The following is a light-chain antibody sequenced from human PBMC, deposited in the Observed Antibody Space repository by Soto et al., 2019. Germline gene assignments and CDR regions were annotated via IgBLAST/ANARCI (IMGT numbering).Light chain of an antibody. CDR2: KVS. V-gene: IGLV2-14*01. Sequence: QSALTQPASVSGSPRQSITISCTGTSSDVGDGDFVSWYQQRPGNAPKLMIYKVSNRPSWVSNRFSGSKSDNTASLTISGLQAEDEADYYCCSYTPSYPWVFGGGTKLTVL. CDR1: SSDVGDGDF. J-gene: IGLJ3*02. CDR3: CSYTPSYPWV.